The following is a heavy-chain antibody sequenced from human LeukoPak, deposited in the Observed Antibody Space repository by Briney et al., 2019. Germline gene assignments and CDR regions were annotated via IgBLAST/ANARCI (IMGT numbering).Heavy chain of an antibody. CDR2: ISYDGSNK. CDR3: ARVSLGYTPREYAFDI. J-gene: IGHJ3*02. CDR1: GFTFSSYA. D-gene: IGHD5-24*01. V-gene: IGHV3-30-3*01. Sequence: GGSLRLSCAASGFTFSSYAMHWVRQAPGKGLEWVAVISYDGSNKYYADSVKGRFTISRDNSKNTLYLQMNSLRSDDTAVYYCARVSLGYTPREYAFDIWGQGTMVTVSS.